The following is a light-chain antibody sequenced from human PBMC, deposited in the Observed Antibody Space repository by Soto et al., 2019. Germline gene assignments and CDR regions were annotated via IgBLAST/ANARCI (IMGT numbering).Light chain of an antibody. CDR2: DAS. J-gene: IGKJ4*01. Sequence: DIQMTQSPSSLSASVGDRVTITCQASQDISNYLNWYQQKPGKAPKLLIYDASNLETGVPSRFSGSGSGTDFTFTISSLQPEDIATYYCQQRSNWPPSLTFGGGTKVEIK. CDR3: QQRSNWPPSLT. CDR1: QDISNY. V-gene: IGKV1-33*01.